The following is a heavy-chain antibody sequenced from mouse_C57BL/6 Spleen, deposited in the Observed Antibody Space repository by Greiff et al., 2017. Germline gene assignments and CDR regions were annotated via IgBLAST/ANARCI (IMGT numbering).Heavy chain of an antibody. V-gene: IGHV1-69*01. CDR2: IDPSDSYT. CDR3: ARPIYYGNYDY. CDR1: GYTFTSYW. J-gene: IGHJ2*01. D-gene: IGHD2-1*01. Sequence: VQLQQPGAELVMPGASVKLSCKASGYTFTSYWMHWVKQRPGQGLEWIGEIDPSDSYTNYNQKFKGKSTLTVDKSSSTAYMQLSSLTSEDSAVYCGARPIYYGNYDYWGQGTTLTVSS.